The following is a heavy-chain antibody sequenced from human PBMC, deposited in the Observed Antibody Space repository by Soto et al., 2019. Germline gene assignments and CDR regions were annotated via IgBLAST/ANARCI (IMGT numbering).Heavy chain of an antibody. J-gene: IGHJ4*02. CDR2: ISGSGDTT. CDR1: GFTFSSYA. V-gene: IGHV3-23*01. Sequence: GGSLRLSCAASGFTFSSYAMTWVRQAPGKGLEWVSSISGSGDTTDHADSMKGRFTISRDNSKNTLFLQMNSLRSEDTAVYYCAKAKFTLGYYFDYWGQGTLVTVSS. CDR3: AKAKFTLGYYFDY.